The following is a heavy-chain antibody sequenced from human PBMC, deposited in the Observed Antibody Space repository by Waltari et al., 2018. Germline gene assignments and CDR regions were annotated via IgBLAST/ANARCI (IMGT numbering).Heavy chain of an antibody. CDR1: GFTFSSYW. V-gene: IGHV3-74*01. Sequence: EVQLVESGGGLVQPGGSLRLSCAASGFTFSSYWMHWARQAPGKGLVWVSRIYTDGSMTSYADSGKGRFTISRDNAKNTLYLQMNGLRAEDTAVYYCARAPCYNAHCWFDPWGQGTLVTVSS. D-gene: IGHD3-10*01. CDR3: ARAPCYNAHCWFDP. J-gene: IGHJ5*02. CDR2: IYTDGSMT.